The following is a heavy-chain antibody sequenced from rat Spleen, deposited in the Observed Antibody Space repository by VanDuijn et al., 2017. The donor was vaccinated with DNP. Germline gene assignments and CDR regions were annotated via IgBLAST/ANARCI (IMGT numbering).Heavy chain of an antibody. CDR1: GFTFSDYN. D-gene: IGHD1-1*01. Sequence: EVQLVESGGGLVQSGRSLKLSCAASGFTFSDYNMAWVRQAPTKGLEWVATILYDGSRTYYRATVKGRFTISRDNAKSTLDLQMDSLRSEDTATYYCAIDLQTGRAWGQGTSVTVSS. CDR2: ILYDGSRT. CDR3: AIDLQTGRA. J-gene: IGHJ4*01. V-gene: IGHV5S10*01.